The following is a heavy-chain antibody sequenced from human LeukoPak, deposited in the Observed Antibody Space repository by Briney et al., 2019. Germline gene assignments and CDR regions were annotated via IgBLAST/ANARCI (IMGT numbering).Heavy chain of an antibody. D-gene: IGHD1-26*01. CDR1: GYSFTSDG. CDR3: AREHSYSGSSDAFDI. V-gene: IGHV1-18*01. CDR2: ISAYNGNT. J-gene: IGHJ3*02. Sequence: ASVNVSCKASGYSFTSDGISWVRQAPGQGLEWMGWISAYNGNTNYAQKLQGRVTMTTDTSTSTAYMELRSLRSDDTAVYYCAREHSYSGSSDAFDIWGQGTMVTVSS.